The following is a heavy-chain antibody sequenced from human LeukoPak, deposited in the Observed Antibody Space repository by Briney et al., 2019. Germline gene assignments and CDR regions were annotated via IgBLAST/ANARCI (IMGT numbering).Heavy chain of an antibody. J-gene: IGHJ1*01. CDR2: IDFTSRYI. Sequence: GGSLRLSCAASGFTFSSYSMNWVRQAPGKGLEWVPSIDFTSRYIYNADSVKGRFTTSRDNAKNSLNLQMNSLKVEDTAVYYCATPAAGPGAEYSLYRGQGTLVIVSS. V-gene: IGHV3-21*01. CDR1: GFTFSSYS. D-gene: IGHD6-13*01. CDR3: ATPAAGPGAEYSLY.